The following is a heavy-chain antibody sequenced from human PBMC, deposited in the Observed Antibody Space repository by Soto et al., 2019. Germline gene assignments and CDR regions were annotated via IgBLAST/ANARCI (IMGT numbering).Heavy chain of an antibody. CDR2: LSYDGSNK. CDR1: GFTLSSYA. J-gene: IGHJ4*02. CDR3: ARGKTYMYGSYYFDC. Sequence: QVQLVESGGGVVQPGRSLRLSCAASGFTLSSYAMHWVRQAPGKGLEWVAVLSYDGSNKYYTDSVKGRFTISRDNSKNTLYLQMNALRAEDTAVYPGARGKTYMYGSYYFDCWGQGTLVTVSS. V-gene: IGHV3-30-3*01. D-gene: IGHD4-17*01.